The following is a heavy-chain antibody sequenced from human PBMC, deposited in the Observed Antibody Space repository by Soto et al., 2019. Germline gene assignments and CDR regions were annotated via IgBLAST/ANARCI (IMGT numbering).Heavy chain of an antibody. CDR3: ARRYCTTTTCYVDDWFDP. J-gene: IGHJ5*02. D-gene: IGHD2-2*01. CDR2: INPSGGST. V-gene: IGHV1-46*03. CDR1: GYTFTRYY. Sequence: ASVKVSCEASGYTFTRYYMHWVRQAPGQGLEWMGIINPSGGSTTYAQKFQGRVTVTRDTSTSTVYMELSSLRSEDTAVYYCARRYCTTTTCYVDDWFDPWGQGTLVTVSS.